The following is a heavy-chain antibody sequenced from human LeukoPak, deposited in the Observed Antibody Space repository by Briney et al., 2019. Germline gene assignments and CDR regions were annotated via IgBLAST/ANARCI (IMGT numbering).Heavy chain of an antibody. J-gene: IGHJ6*03. D-gene: IGHD6-19*01. V-gene: IGHV3-64*01. CDR1: GFTFSDYA. Sequence: PGGSLRLSCAASGFTFSDYAMHWVRQAPGKGLEDVSAMSSNGGSTYYANSVKGRFTISRDNSKNTLYLQMNSLRAEDTAVYYCARDPDFSIAVAKNPQNHYYYYMDVWGKGTTVTVSS. CDR3: ARDPDFSIAVAKNPQNHYYYYMDV. CDR2: MSSNGGST.